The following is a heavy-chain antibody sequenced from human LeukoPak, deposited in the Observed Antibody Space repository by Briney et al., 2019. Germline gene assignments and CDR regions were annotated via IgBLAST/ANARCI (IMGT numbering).Heavy chain of an antibody. V-gene: IGHV4-59*08. J-gene: IGHJ4*02. D-gene: IGHD6-19*01. CDR3: ARNVGWYSHDS. Sequence: SETLSLTCTVSGDSLSSHYWSWIRQPPGKGLEWIGYIYGSGSTHYDPYLRSRVTISEDTSKNQFSLKLTSVTAADTAVYYCARNVGWYSHDSWGQGTLVTVSS. CDR1: GDSLSSHY. CDR2: IYGSGST.